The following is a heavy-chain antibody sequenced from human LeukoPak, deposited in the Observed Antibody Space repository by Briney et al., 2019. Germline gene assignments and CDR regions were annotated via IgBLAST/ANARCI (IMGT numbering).Heavy chain of an antibody. CDR3: ARDQEAFDY. Sequence: GASVKVSCKASGGTFSSYAISWVRQAPGQGLEWMGGIIPIFGTANYAQKFQGRVTVTRDTSTSTVHMELSGLGSEDTAVYYCARDQEAFDYWGQGTLVTVSS. CDR2: IIPIFGTA. J-gene: IGHJ4*02. V-gene: IGHV1-69*05. CDR1: GGTFSSYA.